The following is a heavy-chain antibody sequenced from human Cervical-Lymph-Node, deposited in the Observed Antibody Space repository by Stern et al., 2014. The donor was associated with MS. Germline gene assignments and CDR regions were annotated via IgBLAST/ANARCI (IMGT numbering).Heavy chain of an antibody. D-gene: IGHD2-2*01. CDR1: GFTFSDSS. CDR3: ASTLHGGLYNWFDP. Sequence: EVKLVESGGGLVTPGGSLSLSCAASGFTFSDSSMNWVRQAPGQGLEWVSSITNSGASRYYGDSVKGRFTISRDNSKNTLYLQMDSLSAEDTATYFCASTLHGGLYNWFDPWGQGTLVTVSS. CDR2: ITNSGASR. J-gene: IGHJ5*02. V-gene: IGHV3-21*01.